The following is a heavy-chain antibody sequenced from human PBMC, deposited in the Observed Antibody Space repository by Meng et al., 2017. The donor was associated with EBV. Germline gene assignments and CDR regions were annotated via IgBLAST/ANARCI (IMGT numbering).Heavy chain of an antibody. J-gene: IGHJ5*02. Sequence: QVQLQESGSGLVKPSDTLSLTCTVPGGSVNNESYYWGWIRQPPGKGLEYIGYIYYTGSTNYNSSLKSRVTISLDKSKNQFSLKLTSLTAADTAIYYCARGDYTNYPRWFDPWGQGTLVTVAS. V-gene: IGHV4-61*01. D-gene: IGHD4-11*01. CDR1: GGSVNNESYY. CDR3: ARGDYTNYPRWFDP. CDR2: IYYTGST.